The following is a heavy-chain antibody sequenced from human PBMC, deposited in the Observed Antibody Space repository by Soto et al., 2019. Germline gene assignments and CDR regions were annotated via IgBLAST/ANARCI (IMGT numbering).Heavy chain of an antibody. Sequence: ASVKVSCKASGGTFSSYAISWVRQAPGQGLEWMGGIIPIFGTANYAQKFQGRVTITADESTSTAYMELSSLRSEDTAVYYCARSGYSSGWYGYYYYMDVWGKGTTVTVSS. D-gene: IGHD6-19*01. V-gene: IGHV1-69*13. CDR1: GGTFSSYA. J-gene: IGHJ6*03. CDR3: ARSGYSSGWYGYYYYMDV. CDR2: IIPIFGTA.